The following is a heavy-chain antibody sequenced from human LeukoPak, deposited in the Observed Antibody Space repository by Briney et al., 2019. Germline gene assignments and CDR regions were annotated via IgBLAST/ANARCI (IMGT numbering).Heavy chain of an antibody. J-gene: IGHJ4*02. CDR1: GYTFTSYD. CDR3: ARVDSSGWYGNYYFDY. Sequence: AASVKVSCKASGYTFTSYDINWVRQATGQGLEWMGWMNPNSGNTGYAQKFQGRVTMTRNTSISTAYMELSSLRSEDTAVYYCARVDSSGWYGNYYFDYWGQGTLVTVSS. V-gene: IGHV1-8*01. D-gene: IGHD6-19*01. CDR2: MNPNSGNT.